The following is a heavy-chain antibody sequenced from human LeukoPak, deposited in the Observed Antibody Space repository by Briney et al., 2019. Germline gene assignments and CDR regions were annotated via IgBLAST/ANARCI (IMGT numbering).Heavy chain of an antibody. D-gene: IGHD3-10*01. CDR3: TTSRGSGNLVY. CDR1: GFTFSTAW. CDR2: IKSKNSVGTT. Sequence: PGGSLRLSCAASGFTFSTAWMSWVRQAPGKGLEWVGRIKSKNSVGTTDYAAPVKGRFTISRDDSKNTVYLQMNSLKTEDTAVYYCTTSRGSGNLVYWGQGTQVTVSS. V-gene: IGHV3-15*01. J-gene: IGHJ4*02.